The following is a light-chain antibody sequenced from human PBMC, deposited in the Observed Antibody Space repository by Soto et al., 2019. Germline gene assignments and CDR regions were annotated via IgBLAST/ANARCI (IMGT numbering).Light chain of an antibody. V-gene: IGKV1-5*01. J-gene: IGKJ1*01. CDR3: QQYNSYSWT. Sequence: IQLTQSPSTLSASVRDSVTITCRDSQSISSWLAWYQQKPGKAPKLLIYDASSLESGVPSRFSGSGSGTEFTLTISSLQPDDVATYYCQQYNSYSWTFGQGTKVDNK. CDR1: QSISSW. CDR2: DAS.